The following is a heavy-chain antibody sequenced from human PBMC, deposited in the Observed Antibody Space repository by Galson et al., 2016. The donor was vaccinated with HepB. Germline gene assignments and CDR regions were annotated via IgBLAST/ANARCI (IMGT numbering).Heavy chain of an antibody. Sequence: SLRLSCAASGFTFSSYAMSWVRQAPGKGLEWVSGISAGGVNTNYADSVRGRFTISRDNSKNTLYLQMNSLRAEDTAVYYCAKGERCSGGSCYFGVWGQGTTVTVSS. CDR3: AKGERCSGGSCYFGV. J-gene: IGHJ6*02. CDR1: GFTFSSYA. V-gene: IGHV3-23*01. D-gene: IGHD2-15*01. CDR2: ISAGGVNT.